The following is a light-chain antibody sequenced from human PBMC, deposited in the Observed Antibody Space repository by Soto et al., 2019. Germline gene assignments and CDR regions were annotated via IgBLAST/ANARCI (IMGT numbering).Light chain of an antibody. J-gene: IGKJ1*01. V-gene: IGKV3-11*01. CDR3: QQYNNWLWT. Sequence: VLPPSPSTLSLSPGERATLSCRASQSVSSYLAWYQQKPGQAPRLLIYDASNRATGIPARFSGSGSGTDFTLTISSLEPEDFAVYYCQQYNNWLWTSGQGVKVDIK. CDR2: DAS. CDR1: QSVSSY.